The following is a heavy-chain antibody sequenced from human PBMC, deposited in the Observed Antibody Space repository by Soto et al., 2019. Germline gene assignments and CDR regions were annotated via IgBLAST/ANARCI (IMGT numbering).Heavy chain of an antibody. Sequence: QPGGSLRLSCTASGFTFGDYAMSWVRQAPGKGLEWVGFIRSKAYGGTTEYAASVKGRFTISRDDSKSIAYLQMNSLKTEDTAVYYCTKTAMVRGDYGMDVWGQGTTVTVSS. V-gene: IGHV3-49*04. CDR1: GFTFGDYA. CDR3: TKTAMVRGDYGMDV. CDR2: IRSKAYGGTT. J-gene: IGHJ6*02. D-gene: IGHD5-18*01.